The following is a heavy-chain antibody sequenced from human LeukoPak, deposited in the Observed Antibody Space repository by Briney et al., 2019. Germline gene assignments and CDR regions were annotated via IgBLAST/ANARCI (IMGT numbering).Heavy chain of an antibody. CDR1: GGSFSGYY. Sequence: SETLSLTCAVYGGSFSGYYWSWIRQPPGKGLEWIGEINHSGSTNYNPSLKSRVTISVDTSKNQFSLKLSSVTAADTAVYCCASGYCSGGSCYPYYYGMDVWGQGTTVTVSS. CDR2: INHSGST. D-gene: IGHD2-15*01. J-gene: IGHJ6*02. V-gene: IGHV4-34*01. CDR3: ASGYCSGGSCYPYYYGMDV.